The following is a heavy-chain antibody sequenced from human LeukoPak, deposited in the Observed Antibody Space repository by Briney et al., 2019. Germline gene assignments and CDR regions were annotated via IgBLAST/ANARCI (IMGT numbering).Heavy chain of an antibody. CDR1: GGSISSYY. CDR3: ARPGSSSWPWYFDL. V-gene: IGHV4-59*08. D-gene: IGHD6-13*01. Sequence: SETLSLTCTVSGGSISSYYWSWIRQPPGKGLEWIGYIYYSGSTNYNPSLKSRVTISVDTSKNQFSLKLSSVTAADTAVYYCARPGSSSWPWYFDLWGRGTLVTVSS. CDR2: IYYSGST. J-gene: IGHJ2*01.